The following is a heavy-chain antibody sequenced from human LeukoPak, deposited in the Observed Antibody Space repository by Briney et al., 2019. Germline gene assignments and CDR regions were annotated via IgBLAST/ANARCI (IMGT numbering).Heavy chain of an antibody. CDR2: IYYSGST. J-gene: IGHJ4*02. CDR1: GGSISSYH. CDR3: ARGPPVAGSSSTRADY. V-gene: IGHV4-59*12. Sequence: PSETLSLTCTVSGGSISSYHWSWIRQPPGKGLEWIGYIYYSGSTNYNPSLKSRVTISVDTSKNQFSLKLSSVTAADTAVYYCARGPPVAGSSSTRADYWGQGTLVIVSS. D-gene: IGHD6-19*01.